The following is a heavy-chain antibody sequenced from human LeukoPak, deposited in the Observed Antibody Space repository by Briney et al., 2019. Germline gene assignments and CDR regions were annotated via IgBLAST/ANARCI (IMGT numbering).Heavy chain of an antibody. J-gene: IGHJ4*02. CDR3: AREETSGGFDY. CDR1: GYTFTGYY. Sequence: ASVKVSCKVSGYTFTGYYMHWVRQAPGQGLEWMGRINPNSGGTNYAQKFQGRVTMTRDTSISTAYMELSRLRSDDTAVYYCAREETSGGFDYWGQGTLVTVSS. V-gene: IGHV1-2*06. CDR2: INPNSGGT. D-gene: IGHD3-10*01.